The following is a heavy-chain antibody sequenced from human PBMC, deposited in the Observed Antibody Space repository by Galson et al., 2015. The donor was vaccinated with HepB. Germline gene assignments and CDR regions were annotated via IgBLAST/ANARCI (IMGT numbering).Heavy chain of an antibody. J-gene: IGHJ4*02. V-gene: IGHV1-2*02. CDR2: INPNSGGT. D-gene: IGHD2-2*02. Sequence: SVKVSCKASGYTFTGYYMHWVRQAPGQGLEWMGWINPNSGGTNYAQKFQGRVTMTRDTSISTAYMELSRLRSDDTAVYYCARQRLIVVVPAAIELGYWGQGTLVTVSS. CDR3: ARQRLIVVVPAAIELGY. CDR1: GYTFTGYY.